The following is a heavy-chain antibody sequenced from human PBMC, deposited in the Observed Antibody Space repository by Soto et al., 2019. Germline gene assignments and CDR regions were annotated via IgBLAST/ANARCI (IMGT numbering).Heavy chain of an antibody. CDR2: ISGRGGAT. CDR3: AKRDTTSPRGAFDI. J-gene: IGHJ3*02. D-gene: IGHD2-2*01. V-gene: IGHV3-23*01. Sequence: GGSLRLSCAASGFTFSSYCMSWVRQAPGKGLEWVSSISGRGGATYYADSVQGRFTISRDNSKNTLCLQMNSLRAEDTALYYCAKRDTTSPRGAFDIWGQGTMVTVSS. CDR1: GFTFSSYC.